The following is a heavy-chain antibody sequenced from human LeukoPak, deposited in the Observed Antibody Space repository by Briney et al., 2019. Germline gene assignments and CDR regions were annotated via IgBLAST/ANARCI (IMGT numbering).Heavy chain of an antibody. CDR1: GFTFSNYW. J-gene: IGHJ4*02. CDR2: IKQDGSEK. CDR3: ARGALWFGELILDY. V-gene: IGHV3-7*01. Sequence: AGGSLRLSCAASGFTFSNYWMSWVRQAPGKGLEWVANIKQDGSEKDYVDSVKGRFTISRDNAKNSLYLQMNSLRAEDAAVYYCARGALWFGELILDYWGQGTLVTVSS. D-gene: IGHD3-10*01.